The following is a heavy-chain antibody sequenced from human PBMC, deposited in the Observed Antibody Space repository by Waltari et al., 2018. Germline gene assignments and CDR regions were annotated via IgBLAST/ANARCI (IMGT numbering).Heavy chain of an antibody. Sequence: EVQLVESGGGLVQPGGSLRLPCAASGFTFSSHWMRWVRQAPGKGVEWVANIKKDGSEKYNVDAVKGRVTISRDNAKNSLYLQRNSLGAEDTAVYYCARTSDTAMGDWGQGTLVTVSS. CDR2: IKKDGSEK. V-gene: IGHV3-7*01. CDR1: GFTFSSHW. J-gene: IGHJ4*02. D-gene: IGHD5-18*01. CDR3: ARTSDTAMGD.